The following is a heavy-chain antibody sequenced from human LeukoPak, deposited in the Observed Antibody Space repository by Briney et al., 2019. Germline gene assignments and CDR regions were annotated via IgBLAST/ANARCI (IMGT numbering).Heavy chain of an antibody. CDR2: ISAYNGNT. J-gene: IGHJ4*02. CDR3: AGGRYTLTMSIEGYFDY. V-gene: IGHV1-18*01. Sequence: ASVKVSCKSSVYTFTSYGISWVRQAPGQELAWVGWISAYNGNTNYAHKLQGGVTNTPDTSTSTDYMELRSLRSDDTAVYYCAGGRYTLTMSIEGYFDYWGQGALVTVSS. CDR1: VYTFTSYG. D-gene: IGHD3-10*02.